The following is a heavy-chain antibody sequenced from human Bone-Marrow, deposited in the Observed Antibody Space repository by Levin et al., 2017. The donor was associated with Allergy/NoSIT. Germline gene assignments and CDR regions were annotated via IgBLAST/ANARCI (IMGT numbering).Heavy chain of an antibody. D-gene: IGHD2/OR15-2a*01. CDR2: ISSGGSCI. V-gene: IGHV3-21*01. CDR1: GLSFSDYS. Sequence: GESLKISCVGSGLSFSDYSLNWVRQAPGKGLEWVASISSGGSCIFYAESMEGRFTISRDNTKNSLYLQMNNLNVEDAGVYFCASPREYCVTTTACYIAFDLWGQGTMVTVSS. J-gene: IGHJ3*01. CDR3: ASPREYCVTTTACYIAFDL.